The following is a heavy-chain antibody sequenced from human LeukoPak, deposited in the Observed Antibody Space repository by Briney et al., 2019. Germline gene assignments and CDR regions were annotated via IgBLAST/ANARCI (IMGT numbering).Heavy chain of an antibody. CDR3: ARVGSSGYYGY. J-gene: IGHJ4*02. CDR1: GYSISSGYY. V-gene: IGHV4-38-2*02. Sequence: SETLSLTCTVSGYSISSGYYWGWIRQPPGKGLEWIGSIYHSGSTYYNPSLKSRVTMSADTSKNQFSLKLSSVTAADTAVYYCARVGSSGYYGYWGQGTLVTVSS. CDR2: IYHSGST. D-gene: IGHD3-22*01.